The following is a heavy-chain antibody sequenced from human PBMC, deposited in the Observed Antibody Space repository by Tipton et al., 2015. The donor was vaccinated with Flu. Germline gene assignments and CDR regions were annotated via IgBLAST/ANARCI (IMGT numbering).Heavy chain of an antibody. CDR3: ARGLEAATGSWGQNWFDP. V-gene: IGHV4-38-2*02. Sequence: TLSLTCSVSGDSIGSDYFWGWIRQPPGQGLEWIGNVHRTGNPYYNPSLKSRVTISLDTSKNQFSLKLRSVTAADTAVYYCARGLEAATGSWGQNWFDPWGQGTLVTVSS. D-gene: IGHD6-13*01. CDR1: GDSIGSDYF. J-gene: IGHJ5*02. CDR2: VHRTGNP.